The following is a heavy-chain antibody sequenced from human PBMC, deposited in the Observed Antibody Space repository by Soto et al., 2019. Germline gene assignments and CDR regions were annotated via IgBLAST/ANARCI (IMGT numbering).Heavy chain of an antibody. CDR2: IYYSGSP. CDR1: GGSISSSSYY. V-gene: IGHV4-39*01. J-gene: IGHJ6*03. Sequence: PSETLSLTCTVSGGSISSSSYYWGWIRQPPGKGLEWIGSIYYSGSPYYNPSLKSRVTISVDTSKNQFSLKLSSVTAADTAVYYCARRLVRGAEPSYYYYMYVWGKGTTVTVSS. CDR3: ARRLVRGAEPSYYYYMYV. D-gene: IGHD3-10*01.